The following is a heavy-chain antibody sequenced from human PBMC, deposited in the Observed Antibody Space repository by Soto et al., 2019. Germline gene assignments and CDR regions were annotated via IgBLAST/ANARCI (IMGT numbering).Heavy chain of an antibody. V-gene: IGHV3-30*18. CDR3: AKDRAMLVVVSAFDI. Sequence: GGSLRLSCAASGFTFSSYGMHWVRQAPGKKLEWMKVISYDKSNKYYADTVKGRFTISRDNSKNTLYLQMNSLRAEDMAVYYCAKDRAMLVVVSAFDIWGQGTMVTVSS. CDR1: GFTFSSYG. D-gene: IGHD3-22*01. J-gene: IGHJ3*02. CDR2: ISYDKSNK.